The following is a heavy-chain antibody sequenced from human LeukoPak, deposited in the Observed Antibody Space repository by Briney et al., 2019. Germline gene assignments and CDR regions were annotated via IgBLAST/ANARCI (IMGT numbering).Heavy chain of an antibody. CDR3: ARRMPTTAGAAWDY. V-gene: IGHV3-23*01. D-gene: IGHD5-24*01. CDR1: GFTFSHYG. J-gene: IGHJ4*02. Sequence: GGSLRLSCAVSGFTFSHYGMSWVRQPPGKGLEWVSGITGGGDSTFYADSVKGRFTISRDNSRNTLYLQMDSLRADDTAVFYCARRMPTTAGAAWDYWGQGTLATVPS. CDR2: ITGGGDST.